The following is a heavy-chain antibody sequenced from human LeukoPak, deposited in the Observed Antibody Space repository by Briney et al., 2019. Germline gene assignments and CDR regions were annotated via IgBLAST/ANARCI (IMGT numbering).Heavy chain of an antibody. V-gene: IGHV4-34*01. CDR3: ARRYYYNLGSFPFDF. J-gene: IGHJ4*02. CDR2: IHNSGTT. D-gene: IGHD3-10*01. Sequence: PSETLSLTCAVSGGPFSGYFWSWIRQSSGKGLEWIGEIHNSGTTKYNPSLNSRVTTSEDTSKNQFYLNLSSVTAADTAVYYCARRYYYNLGSFPFDFWGQGTLVTVSS. CDR1: GGPFSGYF.